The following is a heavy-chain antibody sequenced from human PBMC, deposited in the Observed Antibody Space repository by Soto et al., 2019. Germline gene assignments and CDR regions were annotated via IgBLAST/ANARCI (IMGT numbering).Heavy chain of an antibody. D-gene: IGHD3-10*01. CDR2: IYYSGST. CDR3: AKGGSGSYSNAFDI. J-gene: IGHJ3*02. CDR1: GGSISSYY. V-gene: IGHV4-59*05. Sequence: PSETLSLTCTVSGGSISSYYWSWIRQPPGKGLEWIGSIYYSGSTYYNPSLKSRVTISVDTSKNQFSLKLSSVTAADTAVYYCAKGGSGSYSNAFDIWGQGTMVTVS.